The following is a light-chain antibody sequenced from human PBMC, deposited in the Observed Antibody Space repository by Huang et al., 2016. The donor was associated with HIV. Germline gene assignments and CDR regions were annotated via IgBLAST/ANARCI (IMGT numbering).Light chain of an antibody. V-gene: IGKV3-11*01. Sequence: TVLTQSPATVSLAPGDRATLSCRASQSVSSYLAWYQHKPGRAPRLHIYEASKRATGIPARFSGSGSGTDFTLTISSLEPEDFAIYYCQQRSKWPLTFGGGTKVEIK. CDR2: EAS. J-gene: IGKJ4*01. CDR3: QQRSKWPLT. CDR1: QSVSSY.